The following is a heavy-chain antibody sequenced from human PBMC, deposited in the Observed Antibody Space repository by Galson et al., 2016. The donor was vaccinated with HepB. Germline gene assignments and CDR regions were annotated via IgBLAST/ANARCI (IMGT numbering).Heavy chain of an antibody. D-gene: IGHD2-15*01. Sequence: SLRLSCAASGFTFSSNWMHWVRQAPGKGLMWVSRITYDASGTSYADSVKGRFTISRDNAKNTLYLQMNSLRAEDTAVYYCTRGLGYCSGGSCYSLDYWGQGVLVTVSS. CDR3: TRGLGYCSGGSCYSLDY. J-gene: IGHJ4*02. V-gene: IGHV3-74*01. CDR2: ITYDASGT. CDR1: GFTFSSNW.